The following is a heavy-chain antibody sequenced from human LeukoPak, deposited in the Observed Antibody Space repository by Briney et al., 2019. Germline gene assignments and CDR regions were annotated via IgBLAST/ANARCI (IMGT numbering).Heavy chain of an antibody. D-gene: IGHD6-19*01. Sequence: SETLSLTCAVYGGSFSGYYWSWIRQPPGKGLEWIGEINHSGSTYYNPSLKSRVTISVDTSKNQFSLKLSSVTAADTTVYYCASLYSSGSNRFDYWGQGTLVTVSS. CDR3: ASLYSSGSNRFDY. J-gene: IGHJ4*02. CDR1: GGSFSGYY. CDR2: INHSGST. V-gene: IGHV4-34*01.